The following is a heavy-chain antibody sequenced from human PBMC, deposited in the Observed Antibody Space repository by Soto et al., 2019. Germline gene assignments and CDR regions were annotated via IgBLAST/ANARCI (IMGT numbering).Heavy chain of an antibody. CDR2: VYYSGTT. CDR3: GTEGAIFHGVDH. V-gene: IGHV4-39*02. J-gene: IGHJ4*02. D-gene: IGHD3-9*01. Sequence: QLQLQESGPGLVKPSETLSLACIVSGGSISSRTYYWNWIRQPPGKGLEWIGSVYYSGTTYYSPSLKSRVTISVDTSKNQFSLKMSSVTAADTAVYYCGTEGAIFHGVDHWGQGTLVTVSS. CDR1: GGSISSRTYY.